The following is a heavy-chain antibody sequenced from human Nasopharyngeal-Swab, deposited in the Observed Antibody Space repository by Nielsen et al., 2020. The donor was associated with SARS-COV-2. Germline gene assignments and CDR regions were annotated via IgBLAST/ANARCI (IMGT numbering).Heavy chain of an antibody. CDR3: ARDAATMIVGLNWFDP. V-gene: IGHV1-18*01. Sequence: ASVKVSCKASGYTFTSYGISWVRQAPGQGLEWMGWISAYNGNTNYAQKFQGRVTMTTDTSTSTAYMELRSLRSDDTAVYYCARDAATMIVGLNWFDPWGQGTLVTVSS. CDR1: GYTFTSYG. CDR2: ISAYNGNT. D-gene: IGHD3-22*01. J-gene: IGHJ5*02.